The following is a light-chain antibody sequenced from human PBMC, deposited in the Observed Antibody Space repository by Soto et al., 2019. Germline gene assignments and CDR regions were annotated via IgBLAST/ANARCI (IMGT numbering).Light chain of an antibody. V-gene: IGKV1-9*01. CDR2: GAS. Sequence: DIQLTQSPSFLSASVGDRVTITCRASQGISSYLAWFQQKPGRAPNLLIYGASTLQSGVPSRFSGSGSGTDFTLTISNLQPEDSATYYCQQLNAYPLTFGQGTRLEIK. CDR1: QGISSY. J-gene: IGKJ5*01. CDR3: QQLNAYPLT.